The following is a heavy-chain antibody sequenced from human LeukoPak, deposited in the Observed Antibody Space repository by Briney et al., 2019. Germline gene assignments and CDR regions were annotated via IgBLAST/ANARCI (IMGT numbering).Heavy chain of an antibody. J-gene: IGHJ4*02. CDR3: ARGSEVHVY. V-gene: IGHV3-7*03. D-gene: IGHD1-26*01. CDR2: IKQDGSEK. CDR1: EFTFSTYW. Sequence: GSLRLSCAASEFTFSTYWMSWVRQAPGKGLEWVANIKQDGSEKYYVDSVKGRFTISRDNAKNSLYLQMNSLRAEDTAVYYCARGSEVHVYWGQGTLVTVSS.